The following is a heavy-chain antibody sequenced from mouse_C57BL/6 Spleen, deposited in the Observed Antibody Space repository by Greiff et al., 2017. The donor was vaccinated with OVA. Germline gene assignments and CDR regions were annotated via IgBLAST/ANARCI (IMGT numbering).Heavy chain of an antibody. CDR3: ARGDYTYFDV. CDR1: GFTFSDYY. Sequence: DVKLVESEGGLVQPGSSMKLSCTASGFTFSDYYMAWVRQVPEKGLEWVANINYDGSSTYYLDSLKSRFIISRDNAKNILYLQMSSLKSEDTATYYCARGDYTYFDVWGTGTTVTVSS. V-gene: IGHV5-16*01. CDR2: INYDGSST. D-gene: IGHD2-4*01. J-gene: IGHJ1*03.